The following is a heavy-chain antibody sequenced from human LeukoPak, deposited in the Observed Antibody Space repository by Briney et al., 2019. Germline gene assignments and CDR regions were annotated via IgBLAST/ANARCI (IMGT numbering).Heavy chain of an antibody. V-gene: IGHV4-59*01. D-gene: IGHD3-22*01. CDR2: IYYSGST. Sequence: SETLSLTCTVSGGSISSYYWNWIRQPPGKGLEWIGYIYYSGSTNYNPSLKSRVTISVDTSKNQFSLKLSSVTAADTAVYYCARERVRYYYDSSGYYYESLLDYWGQGTLVTVSS. J-gene: IGHJ4*02. CDR1: GGSISSYY. CDR3: ARERVRYYYDSSGYYYESLLDY.